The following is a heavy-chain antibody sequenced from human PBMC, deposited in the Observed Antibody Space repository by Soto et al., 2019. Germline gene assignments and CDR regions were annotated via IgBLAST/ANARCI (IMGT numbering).Heavy chain of an antibody. V-gene: IGHV4-34*01. D-gene: IGHD1-1*01. CDR3: ARCNWNLEIKIDY. Sequence: SETLSLTCAVYGGSFSGYYWSWIRQPPGKGLEWIGEINHSGSTNYNPSLKSRVTISVDTSKNQFSLKLSSVTAADTAVYYCARCNWNLEIKIDYWGQGTLVTVSS. CDR1: GGSFSGYY. J-gene: IGHJ4*02. CDR2: INHSGST.